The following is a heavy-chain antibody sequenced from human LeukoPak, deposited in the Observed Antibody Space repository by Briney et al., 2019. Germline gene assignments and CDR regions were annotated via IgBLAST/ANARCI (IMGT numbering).Heavy chain of an antibody. CDR1: TDSFSSHY. CDR2: ISYIGST. V-gene: IGHV4-59*11. D-gene: IGHD4-17*01. Sequence: SETLSLTCAVSTDSFSSHYWTWIRQPPGKGLEWIGYISYIGSTNYNPSLKSRVTISIDTSKNQFSLKLSSVTAADTAVYYCARDLVTVTKGFDIWGQGTMVSVSS. J-gene: IGHJ3*02. CDR3: ARDLVTVTKGFDI.